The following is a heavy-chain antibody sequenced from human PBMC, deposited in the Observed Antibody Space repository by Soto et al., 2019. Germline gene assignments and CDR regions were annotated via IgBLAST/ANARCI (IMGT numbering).Heavy chain of an antibody. J-gene: IGHJ4*02. CDR3: TRHFRDY. V-gene: IGHV3-74*03. CDR1: GFAFSNYW. D-gene: IGHD3-3*02. CDR2: IKGDGSDI. Sequence: EVQLVETGGGLVQPGGYLRLSCAASGFAFSNYWMHWVRQAPGKGLVWVSRIKGDGSDIAYAGSVKGRFTISRDNAKNTLYLQMDNLRADDTAVYYCTRHFRDYWGLGTLVTVSS.